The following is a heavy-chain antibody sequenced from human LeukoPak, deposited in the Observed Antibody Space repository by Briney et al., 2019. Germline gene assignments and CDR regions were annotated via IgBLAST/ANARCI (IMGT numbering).Heavy chain of an antibody. J-gene: IGHJ4*02. CDR1: GDSIDSDYF. D-gene: IGHD1-26*01. CDR3: ARHRWELLSNFDY. CDR2: MYHTGGT. Sequence: SETLSLTCTVSGDSIDSDYFWGWIRQPPGTRLEWFGNMYHTGGTYDNPSLKGRVSISVDTSKNQFSLKLSSVTAADTAVYYCARHRWELLSNFDYWGQGTLVTVSS. V-gene: IGHV4-38-2*02.